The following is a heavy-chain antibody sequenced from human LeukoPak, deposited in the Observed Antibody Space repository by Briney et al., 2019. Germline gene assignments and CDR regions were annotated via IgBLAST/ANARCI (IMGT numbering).Heavy chain of an antibody. CDR3: AKDATASPYFHWFDN. CDR1: GFTFSSYA. J-gene: IGHJ4*02. D-gene: IGHD3-9*01. Sequence: GSLRLSCAASGFTFSSYAMNWVRQAPGKGLEWVAGISSGDRTFHAESVKGRFTLSRHKSKDTLYLQMNSLRAEDTAVYYCAKDATASPYFHWFDNWGQGTQVIVSS. V-gene: IGHV3-23*01. CDR2: ISSGDRT.